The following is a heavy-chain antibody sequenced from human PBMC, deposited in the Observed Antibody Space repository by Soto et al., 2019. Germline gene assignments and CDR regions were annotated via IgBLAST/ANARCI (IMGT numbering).Heavy chain of an antibody. CDR1: GYRFTSHW. J-gene: IGHJ4*02. CDR3: ARGPGGFGEFFDS. D-gene: IGHD3-10*01. CDR2: IYPGDSDT. Sequence: PGEPMKISYKGAGYRFTSHWIGWVRQMPGKGLEWMGIIYPGDSDTRYSPSFQGQVTISADKSISTAYLQWSSLKASDTAMYYCARGPGGFGEFFDSWGQGTLVTVS. V-gene: IGHV5-51*01.